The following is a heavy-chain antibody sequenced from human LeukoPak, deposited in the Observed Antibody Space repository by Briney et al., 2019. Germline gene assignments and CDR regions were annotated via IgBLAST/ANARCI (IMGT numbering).Heavy chain of an antibody. CDR2: ISGSGGST. Sequence: GGSLRLSCAASGFTFSSYAMSWVCQAPGKGLERVSAISGSGGSTYYADSVKGRFTISRDNSKNTLYLQMNSLRAEDTAVYYCAKLATATWGYDYWGQGTLVTVSS. V-gene: IGHV3-23*01. J-gene: IGHJ4*02. D-gene: IGHD5-12*01. CDR1: GFTFSSYA. CDR3: AKLATATWGYDY.